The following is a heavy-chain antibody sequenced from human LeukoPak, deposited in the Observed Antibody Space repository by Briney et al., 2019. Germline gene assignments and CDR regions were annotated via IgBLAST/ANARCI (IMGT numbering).Heavy chain of an antibody. CDR3: ATDRGWFFDN. D-gene: IGHD2-15*01. J-gene: IGHJ4*02. V-gene: IGHV3-30*03. Sequence: GGSLRLSCAASGFTFSSSGMHWVRQAPGTGLEWVAFISHEGSEKYFADSVKGRFTISRDNSKNTLYLQMNSLRDEDTAVYYCATDRGWFFDNWGRGTLVTVSS. CDR1: GFTFSSSG. CDR2: ISHEGSEK.